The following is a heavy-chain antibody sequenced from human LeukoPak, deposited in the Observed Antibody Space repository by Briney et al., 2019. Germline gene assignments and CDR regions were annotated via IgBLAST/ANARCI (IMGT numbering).Heavy chain of an antibody. Sequence: GASVKVSCKASGYTFTSYGISWVRQAPGQGLEWMGWISAYNGNTNYAQKLQGRVTMTTDTSTSAAYMELRSLRSDDTAVYYCARVSDYGDSHGGLDYWSQGTLVTVSS. CDR2: ISAYNGNT. D-gene: IGHD4-17*01. CDR3: ARVSDYGDSHGGLDY. V-gene: IGHV1-18*01. J-gene: IGHJ4*02. CDR1: GYTFTSYG.